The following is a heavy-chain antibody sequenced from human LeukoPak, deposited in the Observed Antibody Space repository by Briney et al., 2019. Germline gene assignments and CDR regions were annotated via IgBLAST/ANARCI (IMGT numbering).Heavy chain of an antibody. V-gene: IGHV3-7*01. CDR1: GFTFSSYW. Sequence: GGSLRLSCAASGFTFSSYWMSWVRQAPGKGLEWVANIKKDGSEKYYADSVKGRFTISRDNSKSTLYLQMNSLRAGDTAVYYCAKPHFDDWGQGTLVTVSS. J-gene: IGHJ4*02. CDR2: IKKDGSEK. CDR3: AKPHFDD.